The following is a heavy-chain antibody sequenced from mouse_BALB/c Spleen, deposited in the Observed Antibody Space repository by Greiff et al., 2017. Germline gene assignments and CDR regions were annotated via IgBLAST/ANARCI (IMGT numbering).Heavy chain of an antibody. Sequence: QVQLQQSGAELVRPGASVTLSCKASGYTFTDYEMHWVKQRPVHGLEWIGAIDPDTGSTSYDEKFKGKATLTVDTSSSTAYMELGSLTSEDSAVYYCSRRREVPRALDYWGQGTTVTVSS. V-gene: IGHV1-15*01. J-gene: IGHJ4*01. CDR1: GYTFTDYE. CDR2: IDPDTGST. CDR3: SRRREVPRALDY.